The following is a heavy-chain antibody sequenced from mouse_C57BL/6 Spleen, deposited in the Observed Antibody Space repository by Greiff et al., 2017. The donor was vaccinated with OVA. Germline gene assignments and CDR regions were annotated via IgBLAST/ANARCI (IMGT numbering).Heavy chain of an antibody. Sequence: QVQLQQPGAELVMPGASVKLSCKASGYTFTSYWMHWVKQRPGQGLEWIGEIDPSDSYTNYNQKFKGKSTLTVDKSSSTAYMQLSSLTSEDSAVYYCATARYGSLDYWGQGTTLTVSS. CDR3: ATARYGSLDY. CDR2: IDPSDSYT. D-gene: IGHD1-1*01. CDR1: GYTFTSYW. J-gene: IGHJ2*01. V-gene: IGHV1-69*01.